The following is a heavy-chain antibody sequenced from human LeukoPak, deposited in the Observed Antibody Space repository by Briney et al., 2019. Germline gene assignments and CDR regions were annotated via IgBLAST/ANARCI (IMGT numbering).Heavy chain of an antibody. CDR3: ATLTVATSFDY. CDR2: ISSSGTTI. CDR1: GFSFSVYE. V-gene: IGHV3-48*03. D-gene: IGHD5-12*01. J-gene: IGHJ4*02. Sequence: GGSLRLSCAASGFSFSVYEMHWVRQAPGKGLEWISDISSSGTTIYYADSVKGRFTIPRDNAKNSLYLQMNSLRAEDTAVYYCATLTVATSFDYWGQGTLVTVSS.